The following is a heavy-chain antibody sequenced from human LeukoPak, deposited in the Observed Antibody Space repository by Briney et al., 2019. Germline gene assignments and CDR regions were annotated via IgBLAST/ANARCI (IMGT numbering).Heavy chain of an antibody. CDR1: GFTFSGSA. CDR3: ARSYGDYTPIDY. D-gene: IGHD4-17*01. J-gene: IGHJ4*02. V-gene: IGHV3-73*01. CDR2: IRRESNSYAT. Sequence: GGSLRLSCAASGFTFSGSAMHWVRQASGKGLEWVGHIRRESNSYATVYSASVKGRFTISRDDSKNTAYLQMNSLRAEDTAVYYCARSYGDYTPIDYWGQGTLVTVSS.